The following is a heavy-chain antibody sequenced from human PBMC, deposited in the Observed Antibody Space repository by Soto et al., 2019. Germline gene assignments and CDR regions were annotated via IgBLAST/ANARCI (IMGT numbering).Heavy chain of an antibody. CDR3: AREGLTGTIGIYYYYGMDV. D-gene: IGHD1-7*01. CDR2: IYYSGST. CDR1: GGSISNSY. V-gene: IGHV4-59*01. J-gene: IGHJ6*02. Sequence: PSETLSLTCTVSGGSISNSYWSWIRQSPGKGLEWIGYIYYSGSTNYNPSLKSRVTISVDTSKNQFSLKLSSVTAADTAVYYCAREGLTGTIGIYYYYGMDVWGQATTVTVSS.